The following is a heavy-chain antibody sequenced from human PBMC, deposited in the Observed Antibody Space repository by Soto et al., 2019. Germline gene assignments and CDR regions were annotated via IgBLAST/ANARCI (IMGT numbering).Heavy chain of an antibody. V-gene: IGHV5-51*01. D-gene: IGHD1-26*01. CDR1: GYSFTSYW. CDR3: ARLHGSYFHYYGMDV. J-gene: IGHJ6*02. CDR2: IYPGDSDT. Sequence: PGESLKISCKGSGYSFTSYWIGWVRQMPGKGLEWMGIIYPGDSDTRYSPSFQGQVTISADKSISTAYLQWSSLKASDTAMYYCARLHGSYFHYYGMDVWGQGTTVTVSS.